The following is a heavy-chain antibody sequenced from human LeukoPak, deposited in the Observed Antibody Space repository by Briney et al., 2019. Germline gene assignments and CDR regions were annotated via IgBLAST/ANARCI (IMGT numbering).Heavy chain of an antibody. Sequence: HGGSLRLSCSASGFTFSNYAMHWVRQAPGQGLEYVSAISDNGDRTYYADSVKGRFTISRDNSKNTLYLQMSSLRTEDTAVYYCVRIFCSGGSCFYRDYWGQGTLVTVSS. V-gene: IGHV3-64D*06. CDR2: ISDNGDRT. D-gene: IGHD2-15*01. J-gene: IGHJ4*02. CDR1: GFTFSNYA. CDR3: VRIFCSGGSCFYRDY.